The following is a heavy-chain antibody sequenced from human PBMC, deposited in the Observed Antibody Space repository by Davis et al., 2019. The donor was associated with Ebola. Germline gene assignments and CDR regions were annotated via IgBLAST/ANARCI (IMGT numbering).Heavy chain of an antibody. Sequence: PSETLSLTCTVSGGSISSHYWSWIRQPPGKGLEWIGEIDHRGDTKYNPSLKSRATLSIDTSRKQFSLKLTSVTAADTAVYYCASPHQIRDKNFFDCWGQGTLVTVSS. D-gene: IGHD2-2*01. CDR3: ASPHQIRDKNFFDC. CDR1: GGSISSHY. J-gene: IGHJ4*02. V-gene: IGHV4-34*01. CDR2: IDHRGDT.